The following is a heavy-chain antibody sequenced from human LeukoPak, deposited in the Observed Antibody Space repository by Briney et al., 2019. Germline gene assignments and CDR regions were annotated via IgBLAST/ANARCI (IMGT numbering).Heavy chain of an antibody. D-gene: IGHD6-13*01. V-gene: IGHV3-74*01. J-gene: IGHJ6*04. CDR3: ARARGYSSSWDYYYFYTMDV. CDR1: GFTLGDYW. Sequence: GGSLRLSCVASGFTLGDYWMHWVRQVPGKGLIWVARIKTDGTNIGYADSVKGRFTISRDNAKNTLYLHMNSLRGEDTAMYYCARARGYSSSWDYYYFYTMDVWGKGATVTVSS. CDR2: IKTDGTNI.